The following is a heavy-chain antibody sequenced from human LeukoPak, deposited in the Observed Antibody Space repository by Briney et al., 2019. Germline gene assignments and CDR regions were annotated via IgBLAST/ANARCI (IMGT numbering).Heavy chain of an antibody. CDR3: ARGSGLFYGSGSYYIFYRSRQNNYFDY. CDR1: GGSFSGYY. Sequence: SETLSLTCAVYGGSFSGYYWSWIRQPPGKGLEWIGEINHSGSTNYNPSLKSRVTISVDTSKNQFSLKLSSVTAADTAVYYCARGSGLFYGSGSYYIFYRSRQNNYFDYWGQGTLVTVSS. D-gene: IGHD3-10*01. CDR2: INHSGST. V-gene: IGHV4-34*01. J-gene: IGHJ4*02.